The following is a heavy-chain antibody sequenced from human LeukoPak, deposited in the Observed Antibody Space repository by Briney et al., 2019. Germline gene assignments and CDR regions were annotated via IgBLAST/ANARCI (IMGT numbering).Heavy chain of an antibody. J-gene: IGHJ4*02. D-gene: IGHD3-16*02. CDR1: GFTFSSYS. V-gene: IGHV3-21*04. CDR2: ISSSSSYI. Sequence: GGSLRLSCAASGFTFSSYSMNWVRQAPGKGLEWVSSISSSSSYIYYADSVKGRFTISRDNAKNSLFLQMNSLRAEDTAVYYCAKGSTITFGGVIAASLFDYWGQGTLVTVSS. CDR3: AKGSTITFGGVIAASLFDY.